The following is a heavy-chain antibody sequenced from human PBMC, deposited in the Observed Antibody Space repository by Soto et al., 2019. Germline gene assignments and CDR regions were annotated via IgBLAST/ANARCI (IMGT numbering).Heavy chain of an antibody. D-gene: IGHD2-8*02. CDR3: ARYWTAWTFYGAFDV. CDR2: ISPIYDAA. Sequence: QVQLVQSGAEVKKPGSSVNVSCEASGGTFSNYVISWLRQAPGQGPEWMGGISPIYDAANYARKFRGRVTITADTSTNTAYMELISLQSDDTAIYYGARYWTAWTFYGAFDVWGKGTMVIVSP. J-gene: IGHJ3*01. CDR1: GGTFSNYV. V-gene: IGHV1-69*06.